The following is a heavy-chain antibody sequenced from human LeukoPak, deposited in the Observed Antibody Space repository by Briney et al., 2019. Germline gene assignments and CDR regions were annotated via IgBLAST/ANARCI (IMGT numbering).Heavy chain of an antibody. J-gene: IGHJ4*02. CDR1: GGSISSYY. CDR2: IYYSGST. D-gene: IGHD4-17*01. CDR3: ARKTLYGDYFDY. V-gene: IGHV4-59*08. Sequence: SETLSLTCTVSGGSISSYYWSWIRQPPGKGLEWIGYIYYSGSTSYNPSLKSRVTISVDTSKNQFSLKLSSVTAADTAVYYCARKTLYGDYFDYWGQGTLVTVSS.